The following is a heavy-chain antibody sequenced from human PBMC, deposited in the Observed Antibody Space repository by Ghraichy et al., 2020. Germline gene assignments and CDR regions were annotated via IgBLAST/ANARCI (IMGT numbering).Heavy chain of an antibody. J-gene: IGHJ3*02. Sequence: SETLSLTCTVSGGSISSSSYYWGWIRQPPGKGLEWIGSIYYSGSTYYNPSLKSRITISVDTSKNQFSLKLSSVTAADTSVYYCASGFSSGLNAFEIWGQGTVVTVSS. V-gene: IGHV4-39*01. D-gene: IGHD6-19*01. CDR1: GGSISSSSYY. CDR3: ASGFSSGLNAFEI. CDR2: IYYSGST.